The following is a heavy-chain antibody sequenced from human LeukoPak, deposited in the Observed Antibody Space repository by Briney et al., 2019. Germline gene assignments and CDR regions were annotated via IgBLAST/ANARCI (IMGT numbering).Heavy chain of an antibody. CDR2: ISGSGGST. J-gene: IGHJ4*02. CDR1: GFTFSSYA. Sequence: PGGSLRLSCAASGFTFSSYAMSWGRQAPGKGLEWGSAISGSGGSTYYADSVKGRFTISRDNSKNTLYLQMNSLRAEDTAVYYCAKDETISMPRGVLYFDYRGQGTLVTVSS. CDR3: AKDETISMPRGVLYFDY. D-gene: IGHD3-10*01. V-gene: IGHV3-23*01.